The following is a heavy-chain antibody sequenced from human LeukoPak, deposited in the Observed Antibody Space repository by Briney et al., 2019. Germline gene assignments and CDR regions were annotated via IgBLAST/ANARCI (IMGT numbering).Heavy chain of an antibody. J-gene: IGHJ4*02. CDR3: ARRLGGELPDSFSDY. CDR2: IRYDGSNK. D-gene: IGHD1-26*01. Sequence: GGSLRLSCAASGFTFSSYGMHWVRQAPGKGLEWVAFIRYDGSNKYYADSVKGRFTISRDNAKNSLYLQMNSLRAEDTALYYCARRLGGELPDSFSDYWGQGTLVTVSS. CDR1: GFTFSSYG. V-gene: IGHV3-30*02.